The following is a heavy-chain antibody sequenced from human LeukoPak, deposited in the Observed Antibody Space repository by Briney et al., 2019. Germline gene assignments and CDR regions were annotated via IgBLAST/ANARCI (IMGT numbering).Heavy chain of an antibody. CDR1: GGTFSSYA. V-gene: IGHV1-69*04. CDR2: IIPILGIA. J-gene: IGHJ6*02. CDR3: ARAYCSGGSCFHYYYGMDV. Sequence: GASVKVSCKASGGTFSSYAISWVRQAPGQGLEWMGRIIPILGIANYAQKFQGRVTITADKSTSTAYMELSSLRSEDTAVYYCARAYCSGGSCFHYYYGMDVWGQGTTATVSS. D-gene: IGHD2-15*01.